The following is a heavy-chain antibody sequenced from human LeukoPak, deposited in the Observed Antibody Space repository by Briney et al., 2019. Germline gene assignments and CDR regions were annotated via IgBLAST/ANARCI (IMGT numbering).Heavy chain of an antibody. V-gene: IGHV3-15*01. CDR2: VRSKADGGTT. D-gene: IGHD3-22*01. J-gene: IGHJ4*02. CDR1: GFTFSSSW. Sequence: PGGSLTLSCAASGFTFSSSWRTWVRQAPGKGLEWVGRVRSKADGGTTDYAPPAKGRFTISRDDSTDTVLLQMNSLKTDDTAVYYCTTVRPGTSGYSYWGQGTLVTVSS. CDR3: TTVRPGTSGYSY.